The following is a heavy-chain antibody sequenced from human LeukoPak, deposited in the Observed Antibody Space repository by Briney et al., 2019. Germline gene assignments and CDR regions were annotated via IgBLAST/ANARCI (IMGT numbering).Heavy chain of an antibody. CDR1: GFTFSDYY. Sequence: GGSLRLSCAASGFTFSDYYMNWIRQAPGKGLEWVSYTSSSSDYTNYADSVKGRFTISRDNAKNTLYLQMNSLRVEDTAVYSCARGWYGPDSCGQGTLVTVSS. D-gene: IGHD1-14*01. CDR2: TSSSSDYT. CDR3: ARGWYGPDS. J-gene: IGHJ5*01. V-gene: IGHV3-11*06.